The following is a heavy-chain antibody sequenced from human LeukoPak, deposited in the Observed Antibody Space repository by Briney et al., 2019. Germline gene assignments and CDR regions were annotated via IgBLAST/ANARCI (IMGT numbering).Heavy chain of an antibody. CDR3: AKSDGSGSYFDY. D-gene: IGHD3-10*01. V-gene: IGHV4-59*03. CDR2: VYHTGNT. CDR1: GGSIRNYY. J-gene: IGHJ4*02. Sequence: PSETLSLTCTVSGGSIRNYYWSWIRQPPGKGLEWIGYVYHTGNTKYNPSLERGASISIDTSKNQFSLKLSSVTAADSAVYYCAKSDGSGSYFDYWGQGTLVTVS.